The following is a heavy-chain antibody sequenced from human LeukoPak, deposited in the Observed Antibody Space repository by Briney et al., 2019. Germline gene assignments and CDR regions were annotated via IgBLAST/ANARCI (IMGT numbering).Heavy chain of an antibody. V-gene: IGHV3-30*02. CDR2: IRYDGSNK. J-gene: IGHJ4*02. Sequence: GGSLRLSCSASGFTFSSYGMLWVRQAPGKGLEWVAFIRYDGSNKYYADSVKGRFTISRDNSKNTLYLQMNSLRAEDTAVYYCAKDSSRAASPGSGVYWGQGTLVTVSS. D-gene: IGHD6-13*01. CDR3: AKDSSRAASPGSGVY. CDR1: GFTFSSYG.